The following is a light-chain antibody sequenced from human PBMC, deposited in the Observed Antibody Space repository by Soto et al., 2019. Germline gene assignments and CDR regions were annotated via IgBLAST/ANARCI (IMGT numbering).Light chain of an antibody. CDR3: QELRT. CDR2: DAS. Sequence: EVVWARSPGTLAVSPGERATLSCRASQSVSSYLAWYQQKPGQAPRLLIYDASNRATGIPARLSASASGTDFTLTISSLESDYFAFYYHQELRT. V-gene: IGKV3-11*01. J-gene: IGKJ2*02. CDR1: QSVSSY.